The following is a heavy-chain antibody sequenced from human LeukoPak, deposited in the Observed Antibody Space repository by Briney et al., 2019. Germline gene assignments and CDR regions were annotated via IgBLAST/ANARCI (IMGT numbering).Heavy chain of an antibody. V-gene: IGHV3-23*01. CDR2: ISGSGGNT. Sequence: LPGGSLRLSCAASGFTFSSYAMSWVRQAPGKGLQWVSAISGSGGNTYYADSVKGRFTISRDNSKNTLFLQMNSLRAEDTAVYYCAKDKVAATPYYYYGMDVWGQGTTVTVSS. CDR3: AKDKVAATPYYYYGMDV. CDR1: GFTFSSYA. J-gene: IGHJ6*02. D-gene: IGHD2-15*01.